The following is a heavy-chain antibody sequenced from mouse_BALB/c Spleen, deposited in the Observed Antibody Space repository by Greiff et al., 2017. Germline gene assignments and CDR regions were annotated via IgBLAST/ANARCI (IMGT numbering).Heavy chain of an antibody. J-gene: IGHJ3*01. CDR1: GYTFTSYV. CDR3: AREYYDYAAWFAY. CDR2: INPYNDGT. D-gene: IGHD2-4*01. Sequence: EVKLQESGPELVKPGASVKMSCKASGYTFTSYVMHWVKQKPGQGLEWIGYINPYNDGTKYNEKFKGKATLTSDKSSSTAYMELSSLTSEDSAVYYCAREYYDYAAWFAYWGQGTLVTVSA. V-gene: IGHV1-14*01.